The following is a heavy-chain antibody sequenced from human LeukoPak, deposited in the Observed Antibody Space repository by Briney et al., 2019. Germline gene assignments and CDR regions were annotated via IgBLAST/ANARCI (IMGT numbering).Heavy chain of an antibody. J-gene: IGHJ4*02. CDR3: ARSRGAAAGNRFDY. D-gene: IGHD6-13*01. CDR1: GFTFSDFY. Sequence: PGGSLRLSCAASGFTFSDFYMNWIRQAPGKGLEWVSYISSSASTIYYADSVKGRFTISRDNAKNSLYLQMNSLGAEDTAVYYCARSRGAAAGNRFDYWGQGTLVTVSS. V-gene: IGHV3-11*01. CDR2: ISSSASTI.